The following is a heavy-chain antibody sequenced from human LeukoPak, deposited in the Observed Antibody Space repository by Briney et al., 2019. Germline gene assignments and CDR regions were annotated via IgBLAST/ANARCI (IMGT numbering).Heavy chain of an antibody. D-gene: IGHD5-12*01. CDR2: ISASSDST. V-gene: IGHV3-23*01. CDR1: GFTFSTYA. J-gene: IGHJ4*02. CDR3: AKDRAGYSGARGFDC. Sequence: GGSLRLSCAASGFTFSTYAMSWVRQAPGKGLDWVSGISASSDSTYYADSVKGRFTISRDNSKNTLYLQMNSLGAADTAVYYRAKDRAGYSGARGFDCWGQGTLVTVSS.